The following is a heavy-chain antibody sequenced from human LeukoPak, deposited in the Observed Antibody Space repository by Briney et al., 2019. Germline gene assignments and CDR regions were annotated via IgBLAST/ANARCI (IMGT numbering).Heavy chain of an antibody. CDR2: ISAYNGNT. J-gene: IGHJ2*01. Sequence: ASVKVSCKASGYTFTGYYMHWVRQAPGQGLEWMGWISAYNGNTNYAQKLQGRVTMTTDTSTSTAYMELRSLRSDDTAVYYCARDMRAYSNHWYFDLWGRGTLVTVSS. CDR1: GYTFTGYY. D-gene: IGHD6-13*01. V-gene: IGHV1-18*04. CDR3: ARDMRAYSNHWYFDL.